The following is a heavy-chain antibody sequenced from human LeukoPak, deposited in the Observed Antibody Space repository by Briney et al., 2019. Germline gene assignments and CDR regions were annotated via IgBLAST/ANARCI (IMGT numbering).Heavy chain of an antibody. CDR1: GFTFSSYA. V-gene: IGHV3-30*01. D-gene: IGHD2-2*01. CDR3: ARDFTVVVPAACYNWFDP. Sequence: GGSLRLSCAASGFTFSSYAMHWVRQAPGKGLEWVAVISYDGSNKYYADSVKGRFTISRDNSKNTLYLQMNSLRAEDTAVYYCARDFTVVVPAACYNWFDPWGQGTLVTVSS. J-gene: IGHJ5*02. CDR2: ISYDGSNK.